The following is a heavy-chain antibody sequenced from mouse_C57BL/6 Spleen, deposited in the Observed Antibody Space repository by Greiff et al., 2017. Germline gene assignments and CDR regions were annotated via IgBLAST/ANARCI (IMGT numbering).Heavy chain of an antibody. CDR3: ARSPITTVVGRYFDV. D-gene: IGHD1-1*01. V-gene: IGHV1-4*01. J-gene: IGHJ1*03. CDR2: INPSSGYT. CDR1: GYTFPSYT. Sequence: QVQLKESGAELARPGASVKMSCKASGYTFPSYTMHWVKQRPGQGLEWIGYINPSSGYTKYNQTFKDKATLTADKSSSTADMQLSSLTSEDSAVYYCARSPITTVVGRYFDVWGTGTTVTVSS.